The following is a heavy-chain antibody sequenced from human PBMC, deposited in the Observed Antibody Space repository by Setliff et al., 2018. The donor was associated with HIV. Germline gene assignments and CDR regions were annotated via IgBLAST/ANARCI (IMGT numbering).Heavy chain of an antibody. CDR2: IKSKIDGGTA. D-gene: IGHD6-19*01. CDR3: TSLRGSSGWYRDY. V-gene: IGHV3-15*01. CDR1: GFTFNNAW. J-gene: IGHJ4*02. Sequence: PGGSLRLSCAASGFTFNNAWMSWVRQAPGKGLEWVGRIKSKIDGGTADYAVPVRGRFTISRDDSKNTLYLHMNSLKTEDTAVYYCTSLRGSSGWYRDYWGQGTLVTVSS.